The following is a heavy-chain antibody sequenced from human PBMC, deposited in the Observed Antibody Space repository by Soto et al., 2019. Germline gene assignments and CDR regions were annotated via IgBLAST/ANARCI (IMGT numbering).Heavy chain of an antibody. CDR2: ISGSGGST. V-gene: IGHV3-23*01. CDR3: AKRPPPAHSITMVRGSDY. CDR1: GFTFSSYA. Sequence: GGSLRLSCAASGFTFSSYAMSWVRQAPGKGLEWVSAISGSGGSTYYADSVKGRFTISRDNSKNTLYLQMNSLRAEDTAVYYCAKRPPPAHSITMVRGSDYWGQGTLVTVSS. J-gene: IGHJ4*02. D-gene: IGHD3-10*01.